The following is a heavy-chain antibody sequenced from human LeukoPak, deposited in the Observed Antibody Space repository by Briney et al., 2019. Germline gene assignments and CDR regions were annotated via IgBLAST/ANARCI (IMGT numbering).Heavy chain of an antibody. V-gene: IGHV4-39*07. CDR2: IYYSGRT. CDR3: ARVFDS. J-gene: IGHJ4*02. Sequence: SETLSLTCTVSGGSISSSSYYWGWIRQPPGKGLEWIESIYYSGRTYYNPSLKSRVTISVDTSKNQCSLKLSSVTAADTAAYYCARVFDSWGQGTLVTVSS. CDR1: GGSISSSSYY.